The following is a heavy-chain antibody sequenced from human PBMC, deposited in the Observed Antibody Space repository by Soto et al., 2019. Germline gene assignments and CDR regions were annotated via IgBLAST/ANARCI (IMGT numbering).Heavy chain of an antibody. V-gene: IGHV3-23*01. Sequence: GGSLRLSCAASGFTFSSYAMSWVRQAPGKGLEWVSAISGSGGSTYYADSVKGRFTISRDNSKNTLYLQMNSLRAEDTAVYYCANVPSYGDYDPYDYWGQGTLVTVSS. D-gene: IGHD4-17*01. CDR1: GFTFSSYA. CDR3: ANVPSYGDYDPYDY. CDR2: ISGSGGST. J-gene: IGHJ4*02.